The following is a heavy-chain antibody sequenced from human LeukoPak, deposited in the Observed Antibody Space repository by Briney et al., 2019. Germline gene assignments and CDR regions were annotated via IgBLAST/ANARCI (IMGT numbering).Heavy chain of an antibody. V-gene: IGHV1-8*01. CDR1: GYTFTSYD. D-gene: IGHD6-13*01. J-gene: IGHJ4*02. Sequence: VASVKVSCKASGYTFTSYDINWVRQATGQGLEWMGWINPNSGNTGYAQKFQGRVTMTRNTSISTAYKELSSLRSEDTAVYYCARVYSSSWYPRDYWGQGTLVIVSS. CDR3: ARVYSSSWYPRDY. CDR2: INPNSGNT.